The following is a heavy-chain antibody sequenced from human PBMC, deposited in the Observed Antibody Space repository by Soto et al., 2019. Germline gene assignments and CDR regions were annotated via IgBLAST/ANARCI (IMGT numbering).Heavy chain of an antibody. J-gene: IGHJ3*01. V-gene: IGHV1-69*08. Sequence: QVQLVQSGAEVRKPGSSVTVSCKAPGGTFSTYIISWVRQAPGQGLEWMGRIIHIPDITNYAQKFQGRVTVTADRSTSTAYMELTSLKSEDTAVYYCARDRITTRGDAFDLWGQGKMVTVAS. D-gene: IGHD3-3*01. CDR1: GGTFSTYI. CDR3: ARDRITTRGDAFDL. CDR2: IIHIPDIT.